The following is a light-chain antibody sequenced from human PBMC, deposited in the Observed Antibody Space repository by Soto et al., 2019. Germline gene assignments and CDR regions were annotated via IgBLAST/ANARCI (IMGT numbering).Light chain of an antibody. Sequence: DSQMTQSPSPLYASVGDRITISCRATHTITRLAWYQQKPGKAPKLLIFDSSRLQSGVPSRFSGSGSGTEFTLTVSSLQPDYFATYYCQLYTSESRTFGQGTKVDIK. V-gene: IGKV1-5*01. CDR2: DSS. CDR3: QLYTSESRT. J-gene: IGKJ1*01. CDR1: HTITR.